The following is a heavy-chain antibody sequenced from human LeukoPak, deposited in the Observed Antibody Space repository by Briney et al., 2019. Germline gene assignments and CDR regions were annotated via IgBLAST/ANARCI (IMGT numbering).Heavy chain of an antibody. J-gene: IGHJ4*02. CDR3: ARDLGYTSGYPDC. V-gene: IGHV3-33*01. D-gene: IGHD5-18*01. Sequence: PGRSLRLSCAAAGFTFSSYGMHWVRQAPGKGLEWVAVIWYDGSSKYYADSVKGRFSISRDSSKNTLYLQMNSLTAEDTAIYYCARDLGYTSGYPDCWGQGTLVTVSS. CDR2: IWYDGSSK. CDR1: GFTFSSYG.